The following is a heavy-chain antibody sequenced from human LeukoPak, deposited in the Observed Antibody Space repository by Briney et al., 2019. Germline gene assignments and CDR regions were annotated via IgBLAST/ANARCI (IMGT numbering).Heavy chain of an antibody. D-gene: IGHD3-22*01. CDR2: ISGSGGST. CDR3: MTPPEGDRSGYYLGY. Sequence: GGSLRLSCAASGFIFNTYAMTWVRQAPGKGLEWVSTISGSGGSTYNADSVKGRFTISRDNSKNTLYLQMNSLRADDTAVYYCMTPPEGDRSGYYLGYWGQGTLVTVSS. V-gene: IGHV3-23*01. CDR1: GFIFNTYA. J-gene: IGHJ4*02.